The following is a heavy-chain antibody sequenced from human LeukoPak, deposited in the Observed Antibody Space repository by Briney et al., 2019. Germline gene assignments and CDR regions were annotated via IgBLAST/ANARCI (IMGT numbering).Heavy chain of an antibody. CDR3: ARADPYGDSTPDY. Sequence: GGSLRLSCAASVFTYSGHEVNWVRQTPGKGREGLSYISTTGSTIYYADSVKGRFTISRDNAKNSLYLQMNSLRAEDTAIYYCARADPYGDSTPDYWGQGTPVTVSS. V-gene: IGHV3-48*03. D-gene: IGHD4-17*01. CDR2: ISTTGSTI. J-gene: IGHJ4*02. CDR1: VFTYSGHE.